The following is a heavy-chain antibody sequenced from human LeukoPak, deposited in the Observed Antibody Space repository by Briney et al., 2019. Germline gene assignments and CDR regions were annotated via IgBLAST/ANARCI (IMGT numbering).Heavy chain of an antibody. J-gene: IGHJ6*03. Sequence: SETLSLTCAVYGGPFSGYYWSWIRQPPGKGLEWIGEINHSGSTNYNPSLKSRVTISVDTSKNQFSLQLSSVTAADTAVYYCARASRDGYNLYYYDYYMDVWGKGTTVTISS. D-gene: IGHD5-24*01. CDR1: GGPFSGYY. CDR3: ARASRDGYNLYYYDYYMDV. CDR2: INHSGST. V-gene: IGHV4-34*01.